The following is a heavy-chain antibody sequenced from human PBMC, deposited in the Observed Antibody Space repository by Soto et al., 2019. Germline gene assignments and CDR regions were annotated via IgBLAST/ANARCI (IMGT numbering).Heavy chain of an antibody. V-gene: IGHV4-31*03. CDR2: IYYSGST. D-gene: IGHD4-17*01. Sequence: QVQLQESGPGLVKPSQTLSLTCTVSGGSISSGNYYWSWIRQHPGKGLEWIGYIYYSGSTYYNPSLKSRVXXXVXXSKNPFSLKLSSVTAADTAVYYCARKATVTTCFDYWGQGTLVTVSS. CDR3: ARKATVTTCFDY. CDR1: GGSISSGNYY. J-gene: IGHJ4*02.